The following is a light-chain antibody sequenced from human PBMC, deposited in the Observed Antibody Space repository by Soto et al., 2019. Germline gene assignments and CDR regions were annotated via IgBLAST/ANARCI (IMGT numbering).Light chain of an antibody. CDR1: QSISTW. J-gene: IGKJ1*01. V-gene: IGKV1-5*03. Sequence: DIQMTQSPATLSASVGDRVTITCRASQSISTWLAWYQQKPGKAPKLLIYKASNLQRGVPSRFSGSGSGTEFTLTISSLQPDDFVTYYCQQYNTYWTFGQGTEVDIK. CDR3: QQYNTYWT. CDR2: KAS.